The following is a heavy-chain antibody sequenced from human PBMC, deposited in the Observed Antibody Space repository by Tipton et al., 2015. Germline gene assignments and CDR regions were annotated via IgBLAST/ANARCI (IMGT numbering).Heavy chain of an antibody. CDR3: ARDRLRSSFAHYYYVMDV. D-gene: IGHD3-3*01. V-gene: IGHV4-61*01. J-gene: IGHJ6*02. CDR1: GVSVSSASYY. CDR2: VYYSGST. Sequence: TLSLTCTVSGVSVSSASYYWSWIRQPPGEALEWIAYVYYSGSTKYNPSLKSRLTITADMSKNQFSLKLSSVTAADTAVYYCARDRLRSSFAHYYYVMDVWGQGTTVTVSS.